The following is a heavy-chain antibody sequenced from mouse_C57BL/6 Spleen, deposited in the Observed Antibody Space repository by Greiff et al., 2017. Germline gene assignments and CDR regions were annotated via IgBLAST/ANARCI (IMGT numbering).Heavy chain of an antibody. J-gene: IGHJ4*01. D-gene: IGHD2-2*01. CDR1: GYTFTSYW. CDR3: VRSLWLRYAMDY. CDR2: INPSNGGT. Sequence: QVQLQQPGTELVKPGASVKLSCKASGYTFTSYWMHWVKQRPGQGLEWIGNINPSNGGTNYNEKFKSKATLTVDKSSSTAYMQLNSLTSEDSAVYLLVRSLWLRYAMDYWGQGTSGTVSS. V-gene: IGHV1-53*01.